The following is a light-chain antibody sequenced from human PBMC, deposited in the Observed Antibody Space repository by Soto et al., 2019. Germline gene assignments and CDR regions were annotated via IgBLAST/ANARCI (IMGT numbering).Light chain of an antibody. Sequence: DIQMTQPPSSLSASVVDRVTITFRASQSISSYLNWYQQKPGKAPKLLIHMASSLQSGVPSRFSGSGSGTDFTLTISSLQPEDFAAYSCQQSYSTPWTFGQGTKVDIK. CDR1: QSISSY. CDR3: QQSYSTPWT. V-gene: IGKV1-39*01. J-gene: IGKJ1*01. CDR2: MAS.